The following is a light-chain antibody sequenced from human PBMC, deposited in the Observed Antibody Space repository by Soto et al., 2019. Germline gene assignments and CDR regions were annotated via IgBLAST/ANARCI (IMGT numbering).Light chain of an antibody. J-gene: IGKJ4*01. Sequence: PGERATLSCRASQSVSATYLAWYQQKPGQAPRLLIYAASSRATGVPDRFSGSGSGTDFTLTISRLEPEDFAVYYCQHYVTSPLTFGGGTKVDIK. CDR2: AAS. V-gene: IGKV3-20*01. CDR3: QHYVTSPLT. CDR1: QSVSATY.